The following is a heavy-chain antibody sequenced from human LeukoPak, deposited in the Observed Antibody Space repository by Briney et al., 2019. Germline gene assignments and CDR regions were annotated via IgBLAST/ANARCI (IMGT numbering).Heavy chain of an antibody. CDR1: GGSISSYY. Sequence: PSETLSLTCTVSGGSISSYYWSWIRQPPGKGLEWIGYIYYSGSTNYNPSLKSRVTISVDTSKNQFPLKLSSVTAADTAVYYCARVNYDFWSGYYNGDYYYYYYIDVWGKGTTVTVSS. V-gene: IGHV4-59*01. D-gene: IGHD3-3*01. J-gene: IGHJ6*03. CDR3: ARVNYDFWSGYYNGDYYYYYYIDV. CDR2: IYYSGST.